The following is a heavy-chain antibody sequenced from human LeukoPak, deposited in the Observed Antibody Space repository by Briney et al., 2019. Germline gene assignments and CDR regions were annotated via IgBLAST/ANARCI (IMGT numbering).Heavy chain of an antibody. D-gene: IGHD2-21*02. V-gene: IGHV3-21*01. CDR3: ARSDCGGDCYDIDY. CDR1: GFTFSSYS. J-gene: IGHJ4*02. CDR2: ISSSSSYI. Sequence: GGPLRLSCAASGFTFSSYSMNWVRQAPGKGLEWVSSISSSSSYIYYADSVKGRFTISRDNAKNSLYLQMNSLRAEDTAVYYCARSDCGGDCYDIDYWGQGTLVTVSS.